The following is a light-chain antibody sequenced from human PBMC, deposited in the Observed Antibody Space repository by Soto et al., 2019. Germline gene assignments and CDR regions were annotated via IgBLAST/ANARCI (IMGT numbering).Light chain of an antibody. J-gene: IGKJ3*01. CDR2: AAS. V-gene: IGKV1-17*01. CDR1: QSVSNY. Sequence: DIQMTQSPSTLSASVGDRVTVTCRASQSVSNYLQWYQQKSGHAPKLLVYAASSLHSGVPSRFSGSGSGTEFTLTISSLQPEDFATYYCLQHNSYPFTFGPGTKVDIK. CDR3: LQHNSYPFT.